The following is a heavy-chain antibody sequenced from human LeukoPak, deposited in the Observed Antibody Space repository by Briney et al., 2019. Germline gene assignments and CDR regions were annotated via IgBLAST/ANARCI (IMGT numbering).Heavy chain of an antibody. V-gene: IGHV4-59*12. D-gene: IGHD6-13*01. CDR1: GGSISSYY. CDR2: IYYSGST. Sequence: PSETLSLTCTVSGGSISSYYWSWIRQPPGKGLEWIGYIYYSGSTYYNPSLKSRVTISVDTSKNQFSLRLSSVTAADTAVYYCARDRAGIAAAWHDYYYMDVWGKGTTVTVSS. CDR3: ARDRAGIAAAWHDYYYMDV. J-gene: IGHJ6*03.